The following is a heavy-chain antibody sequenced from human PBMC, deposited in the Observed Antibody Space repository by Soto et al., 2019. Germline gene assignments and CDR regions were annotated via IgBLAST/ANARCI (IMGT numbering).Heavy chain of an antibody. Sequence: ASVKVSCQASGYTFTSYDINWVRQATGQGLEWMGWMNPNSGNTGYAQKFQGRVTMTRNTSISTAYMELSSLRSEDTAVYYCARGSRYSSGWYGDNWFDPWGQGTLVTAPQ. CDR3: ARGSRYSSGWYGDNWFDP. J-gene: IGHJ5*02. D-gene: IGHD6-19*01. CDR2: MNPNSGNT. V-gene: IGHV1-8*01. CDR1: GYTFTSYD.